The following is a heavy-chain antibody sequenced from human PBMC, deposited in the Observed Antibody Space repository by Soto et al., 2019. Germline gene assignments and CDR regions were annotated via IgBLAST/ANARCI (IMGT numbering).Heavy chain of an antibody. CDR2: IYSGGST. V-gene: IGHV3-66*01. CDR1: GITVRNNY. J-gene: IGHJ4*02. CDR3: ARNRPETTNGY. Sequence: GGSLRLSCAASGITVRNNYMGWVRQAPGKGLEWVSVIYSGGSTWYTDSVKGRFTISRDNSENMVYLQMNSLRAEDTAVYYCARNRPETTNGYWGQGTLVTVSS. D-gene: IGHD4-17*01.